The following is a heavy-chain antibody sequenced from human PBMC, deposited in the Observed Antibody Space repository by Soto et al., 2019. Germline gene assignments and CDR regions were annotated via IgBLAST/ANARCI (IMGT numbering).Heavy chain of an antibody. CDR1: GYTFTSYD. V-gene: IGHV1-8*01. CDR2: MNPNSGNT. D-gene: IGHD1-20*01. J-gene: IGHJ1*01. CDR3: ARSHNWTGGWNAEYFQH. Sequence: ASVKVSCKASGYTFTSYDINWVRQATGQGLEWMGWMNPNSGNTGYAQKFQGRVTMTRNTSISTAYMELSSLRSEDTAVYYCARSHNWTGGWNAEYFQHWGQGSLVAV.